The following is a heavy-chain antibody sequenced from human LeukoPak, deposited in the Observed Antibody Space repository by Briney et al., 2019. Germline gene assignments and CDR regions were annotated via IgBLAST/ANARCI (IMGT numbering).Heavy chain of an antibody. J-gene: IGHJ4*02. CDR3: ARQAGWGYNSGAIDY. D-gene: IGHD5-18*01. V-gene: IGHV4-59*08. Sequence: SETLSLTCTVSGGSISSYYWSWIRQPPGKGLEWIGYIYYSGSTNHNPSLKSRVNMSVDTSKNQFSLKLTSVTAADTAVYYCARQAGWGYNSGAIDYWGQGTLVTVSS. CDR2: IYYSGST. CDR1: GGSISSYY.